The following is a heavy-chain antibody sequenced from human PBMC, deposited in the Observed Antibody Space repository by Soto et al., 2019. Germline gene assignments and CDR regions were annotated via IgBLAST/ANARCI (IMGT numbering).Heavy chain of an antibody. CDR3: ARVGAMVRGVTHYDY. D-gene: IGHD3-10*01. J-gene: IGHJ4*02. CDR2: IYYSGST. Sequence: SETLSLTCTVSDGSISSYYWSWIRQPPGKGLEWIGYIYYSGSTNYNPSLKSRVTISVDTSKNQFSLKLSSVTAADTAVYYCARVGAMVRGVTHYDYWGQGTLVTVSS. V-gene: IGHV4-59*12. CDR1: DGSISSYY.